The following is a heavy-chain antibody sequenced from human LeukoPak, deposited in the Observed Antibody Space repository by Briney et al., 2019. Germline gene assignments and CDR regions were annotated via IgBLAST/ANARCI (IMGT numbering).Heavy chain of an antibody. V-gene: IGHV3-13*01. D-gene: IGHD5-24*01. CDR3: ARAQRWLQFWYFDY. J-gene: IGHJ4*02. Sequence: GGSLRLSCAASGFTFSSYDMHWVRQAPGKGLEWVSAIGTAGDTYYPGSVKGRFTISRENAKNSLYLQMNSLRAGDTAVYYCARAQRWLQFWYFDYWGQGTLVTVSS. CDR2: IGTAGDT. CDR1: GFTFSSYD.